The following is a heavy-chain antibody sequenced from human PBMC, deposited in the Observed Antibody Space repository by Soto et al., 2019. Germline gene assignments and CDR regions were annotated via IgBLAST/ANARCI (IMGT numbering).Heavy chain of an antibody. CDR2: INPNSGGT. CDR1: GYTFTGYY. Sequence: QVQLVQSGAEVKKPGASVKVSCKASGYTFTGYYMHWVRQAPGQGLEWMGWINPNSGGTTYAQKFQGWVTMTRDTSISTAYMELSRLRSDDTAVYYCARDGGELELREYFQHWGQGTLVTVSS. D-gene: IGHD1-7*01. J-gene: IGHJ1*01. CDR3: ARDGGELELREYFQH. V-gene: IGHV1-2*04.